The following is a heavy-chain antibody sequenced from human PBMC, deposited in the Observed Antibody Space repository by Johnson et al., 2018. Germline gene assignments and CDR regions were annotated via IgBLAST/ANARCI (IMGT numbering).Heavy chain of an antibody. D-gene: IGHD3-16*01. CDR1: GFSVGDYG. V-gene: IGHV3-49*03. CDR2: IRSKNYAGTT. CDR3: TRLPYLFDY. Sequence: VQLVESGGGLVQPGRSLRLSCLASGFSVGDYGMTWFRQAPGKGLEWVGFIRSKNYAGTTEYAASVKGRFTISRDDSKNIAYLQMDSLKIEDTAVYYCTRLPYLFDYWGQGTLVTVSS. J-gene: IGHJ4*02.